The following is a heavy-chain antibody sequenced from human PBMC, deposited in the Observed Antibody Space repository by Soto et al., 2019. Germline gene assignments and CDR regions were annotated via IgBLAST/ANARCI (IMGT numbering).Heavy chain of an antibody. D-gene: IGHD6-13*01. CDR1: GFSFSDFS. CDR3: ARDLSWAFAH. V-gene: IGHV3-48*02. CDR2: IRSSTTV. J-gene: IGHJ4*02. Sequence: GGSLRLSCAASGFSFSDFSMNWVRQAPGKGLEWISYIRSSTTVSYADSVKGRFTISRDNAKNSLFLQMNSLRDEDTAVYYCARDLSWAFAHWGQGAPVTVSS.